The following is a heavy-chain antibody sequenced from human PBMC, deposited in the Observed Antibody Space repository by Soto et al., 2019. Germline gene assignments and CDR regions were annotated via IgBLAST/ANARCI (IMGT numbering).Heavy chain of an antibody. V-gene: IGHV1-69*02. Sequence: GASVKVSCKASGGTFSNHIITWVRQAPGQGPDWMGRIIPMLDITNYAQKFQGRVTITADESTSTAYMELSSLRSEDTAVYYCARGYCISTSCYANLDYFDYWGQGTLVTVSS. J-gene: IGHJ4*02. D-gene: IGHD2-2*01. CDR1: GGTFSNHI. CDR3: ARGYCISTSCYANLDYFDY. CDR2: IIPMLDIT.